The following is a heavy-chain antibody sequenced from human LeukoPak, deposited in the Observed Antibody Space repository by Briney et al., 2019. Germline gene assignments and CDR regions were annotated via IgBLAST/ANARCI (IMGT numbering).Heavy chain of an antibody. J-gene: IGHJ4*02. Sequence: PGGSLRLSCAASGFTFSSYWMHWVRQAPGKGLVWVSRIKSDGSSTSYADSVKGRFTIPRDNAKNTLYLQMNSLRAEDTAVYYCARESSSWFNYDYWGQGTLVTVSS. CDR1: GFTFSSYW. D-gene: IGHD6-13*01. CDR3: ARESSSWFNYDY. V-gene: IGHV3-74*01. CDR2: IKSDGSST.